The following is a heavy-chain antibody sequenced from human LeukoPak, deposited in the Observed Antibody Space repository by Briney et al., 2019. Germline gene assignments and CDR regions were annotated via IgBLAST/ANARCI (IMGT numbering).Heavy chain of an antibody. V-gene: IGHV3-23*01. Sequence: GGSLRLSCAASGFTFSSYAMSWVRQAPGKGLEWVSAISGSGGSTYYADSVKGRFTISRDNSKNTLYLQMNSLRAEDTAVYYCARDVGDCSGGSCYPDYWGQGTLVTVSS. J-gene: IGHJ4*02. CDR3: ARDVGDCSGGSCYPDY. CDR1: GFTFSSYA. CDR2: ISGSGGST. D-gene: IGHD2-15*01.